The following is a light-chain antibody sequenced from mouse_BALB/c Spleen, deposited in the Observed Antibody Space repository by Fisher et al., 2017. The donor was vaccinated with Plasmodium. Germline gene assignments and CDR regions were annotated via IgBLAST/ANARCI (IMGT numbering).Light chain of an antibody. CDR3: QQSNSWPYT. V-gene: IGKV5-45*01. J-gene: IGKJ2*01. CDR1: QSINNY. CDR2: YAS. Sequence: DIVMTQSTATLSVTPGDRVSLSCRASQSINNYVHWYQQKSHESPRLLITYASQSVSGIPSRFSGSGSGTDFTLRINNVETEDFGIYFCQQSNSWPYTFGGGTKLDMK.